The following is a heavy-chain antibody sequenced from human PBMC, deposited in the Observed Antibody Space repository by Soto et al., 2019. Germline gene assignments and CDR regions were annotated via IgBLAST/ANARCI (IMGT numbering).Heavy chain of an antibody. CDR2: IYWDDDK. CDR1: GFSLSTSGVG. J-gene: IGHJ4*02. CDR3: AHWTTVTLFDY. Sequence: QITLKESGPTLVKPTQTLTLTCTFSGFSLSTSGVGVGWIRQPPGKALEWLALIYWDDDKRYSPSLKSRLTSTMXTSKNQVVLTMTNMDPVDTATYYCAHWTTVTLFDYWGQGTLVTVSS. V-gene: IGHV2-5*02. D-gene: IGHD4-17*01.